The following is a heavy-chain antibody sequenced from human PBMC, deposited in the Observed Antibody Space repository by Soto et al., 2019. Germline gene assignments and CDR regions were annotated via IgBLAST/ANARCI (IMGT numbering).Heavy chain of an antibody. V-gene: IGHV4-59*11. CDR1: GGSIRRHD. J-gene: IGHJ4*02. CDR2: IYYRRRT. D-gene: IGHD4-4*01. Sequence: SETLSLTYTVSGGSIRRHDVSWIRQPAGKGLEWIVYIYYRRRTNYHPSLKRRVTISVDTYKNQSSLKLSSVTAADTAVYYCARSPYYSNFDYWGQGTTVTVSS. CDR3: ARSPYYSNFDY.